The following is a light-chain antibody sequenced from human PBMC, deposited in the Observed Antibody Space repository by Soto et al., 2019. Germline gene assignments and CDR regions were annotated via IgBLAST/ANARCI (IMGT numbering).Light chain of an antibody. V-gene: IGKV3-15*01. J-gene: IGKJ3*01. CDR2: GAS. CDR3: QQYNNWPPR. Sequence: EIVMTHSPATLSVSPGDRATLSCRASQSVGSDLAWYQQKPGQAPRLLIYGASTGATGIPARFSGSGSGTEFYLDIRSLQAEDFAVYYCQQYNNWPPRFGPGTKVDIK. CDR1: QSVGSD.